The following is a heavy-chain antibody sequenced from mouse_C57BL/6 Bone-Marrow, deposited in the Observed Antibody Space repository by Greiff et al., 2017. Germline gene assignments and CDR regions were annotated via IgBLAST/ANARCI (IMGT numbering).Heavy chain of an antibody. CDR1: GFTFSDYY. D-gene: IGHD1-1*01. V-gene: IGHV5-12*01. Sequence: EVQGVESGGGLVQPGGSLKLSCAASGFTFSDYYMYWVRQTPEKRLEWVAYISNGGGSTYYPDTVKGRFTISRDNAKNTLYLQMSRLKSEDTAMYYCARHSHTTVVAHWYFDVWGTGTTVTVSS. J-gene: IGHJ1*03. CDR3: ARHSHTTVVAHWYFDV. CDR2: ISNGGGST.